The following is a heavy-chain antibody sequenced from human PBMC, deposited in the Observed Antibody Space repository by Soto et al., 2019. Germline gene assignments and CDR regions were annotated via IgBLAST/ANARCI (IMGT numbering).Heavy chain of an antibody. J-gene: IGHJ4*01. D-gene: IGHD3-10*01. V-gene: IGHV1-69*06. CDR2: IISLFGTL. CDR3: ASGSLYGSGSYPVDY. Sequence: SVKVSCKASGCTFSNHLISWVRQAPGQGLEWMGTIISLFGTLNYAQKLQGRVTLSADRSTSTAYMELSSLRSDDTAVYYCASGSLYGSGSYPVDYWGQGTLVTVSS. CDR1: GCTFSNHL.